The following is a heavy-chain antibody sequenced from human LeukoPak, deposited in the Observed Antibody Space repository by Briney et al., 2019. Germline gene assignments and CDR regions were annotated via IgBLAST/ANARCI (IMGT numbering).Heavy chain of an antibody. Sequence: GGSLRLSCAASGFTFSSYAMHWVRQAPGKGLEWVAVISYDGSNKYYADSVKGRFTISRDNSENTLYLQMNSLRAEDTAVYYCARESGSGRWFDPWGQGTLVTVSS. D-gene: IGHD2-15*01. J-gene: IGHJ5*02. CDR1: GFTFSSYA. V-gene: IGHV3-30*04. CDR2: ISYDGSNK. CDR3: ARESGSGRWFDP.